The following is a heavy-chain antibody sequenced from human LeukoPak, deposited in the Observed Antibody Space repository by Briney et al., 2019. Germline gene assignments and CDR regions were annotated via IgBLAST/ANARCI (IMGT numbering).Heavy chain of an antibody. D-gene: IGHD3-3*01. CDR2: ISSSSSYI. CDR1: GFTFSRYT. J-gene: IGHJ4*02. V-gene: IGHV3-21*01. Sequence: GGSLRLSCAASGFTFSRYTMNWVRQTPGKGLEWVSSISSSSSYIYYADSVKGRFTISRDNAKNSLYLQMDSLRAEDTAVYYCARDERYDFWSGYLYYFDYWGQGTLVTVSS. CDR3: ARDERYDFWSGYLYYFDY.